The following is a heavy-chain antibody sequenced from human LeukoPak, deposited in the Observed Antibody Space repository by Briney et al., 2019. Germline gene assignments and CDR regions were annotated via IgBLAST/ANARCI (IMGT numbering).Heavy chain of an antibody. CDR3: AREVMVRGVKMGAFDI. CDR1: GFTFSSYS. Sequence: GGSLRLSCAASGFTFSSYSMNWVRQAPGKGLEWVSSIGSSSSYIYYADSVKGRFTISRDNAKNSLYLQMNSLRAEDTAVYYCAREVMVRGVKMGAFDIWGQGTMVTVSS. CDR2: IGSSSSYI. J-gene: IGHJ3*02. D-gene: IGHD3-10*01. V-gene: IGHV3-21*01.